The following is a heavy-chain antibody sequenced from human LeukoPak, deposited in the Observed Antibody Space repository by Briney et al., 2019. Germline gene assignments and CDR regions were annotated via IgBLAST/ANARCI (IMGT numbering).Heavy chain of an antibody. CDR3: ARDRSGYSYGEPLDH. V-gene: IGHV1-8*01. D-gene: IGHD5-18*01. CDR1: GYTFTSYD. CDR2: MNPNSGNT. J-gene: IGHJ4*02. Sequence: ASVKVSCKASGYTFTSYDINWVRQATGQGLEWMGWMNPNSGNTGYARKFQGRVTMTRNTSISTAYMELSRLRPDDTAVYYCARDRSGYSYGEPLDHWGQGTLVIVSS.